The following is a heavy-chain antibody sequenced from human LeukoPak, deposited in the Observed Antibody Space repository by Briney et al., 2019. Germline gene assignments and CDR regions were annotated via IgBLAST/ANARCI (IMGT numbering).Heavy chain of an antibody. V-gene: IGHV1-46*01. CDR2: INPSGGST. D-gene: IGHD5-12*01. CDR3: AREGDDIVATIEYWFDP. Sequence: ASVKVSCKASGYTFTSYYMHWVRQAPGQGLEWMGIINPSGGSTSYAQKFQGRVTMTRDTSTSTVYMELSSLRSEDTAVYYCAREGDDIVATIEYWFDPWGQGTLVTVSS. J-gene: IGHJ5*02. CDR1: GYTFTSYY.